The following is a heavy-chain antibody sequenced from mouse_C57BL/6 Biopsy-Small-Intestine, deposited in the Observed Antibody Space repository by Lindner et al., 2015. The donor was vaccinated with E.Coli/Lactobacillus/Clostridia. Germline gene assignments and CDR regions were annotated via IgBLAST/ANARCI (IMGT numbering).Heavy chain of an antibody. J-gene: IGHJ4*01. V-gene: IGHV1-84*02. D-gene: IGHD1-1*02. CDR3: ARAGDGGSYDKFDD. CDR2: INPDSGGA. Sequence: SVKVSCKTSGYTFIGYYIHWMRQAPGQGLEWMGWINPDSGGAYYAQRFQDWVTMTSDTSISTAYMELTRLKSDDTAVYYCARAGDGGSYDKFDDWGQGTLVTVSS. CDR1: GYTFIGYY.